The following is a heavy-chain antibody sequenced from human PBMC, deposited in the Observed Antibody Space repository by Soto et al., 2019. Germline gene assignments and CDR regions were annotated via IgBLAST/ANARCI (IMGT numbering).Heavy chain of an antibody. V-gene: IGHV3-73*01. CDR3: TRTRDYGDPDFDY. Sequence: ASGKGLEWVGRIRSKANSYATAYAASVKGRFTISRDDSKNTAYLQMDSLKTEDTAVYYCTRTRDYGDPDFDYWGQGTLVTVSS. CDR2: IRSKANSYAT. J-gene: IGHJ4*02. D-gene: IGHD4-17*01.